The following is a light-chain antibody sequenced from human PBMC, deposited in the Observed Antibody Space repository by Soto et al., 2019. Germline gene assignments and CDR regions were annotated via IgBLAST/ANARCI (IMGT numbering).Light chain of an antibody. Sequence: DIVMTQSPATLSLAPGERVTFSCRASQGVSRKLAWYQHKPGQAPRLLIYDASNRATGIPTRFSGSGSGTDFTLTISSLEPEDFAVYYCQQRSNWPITFGQGTRLEIK. V-gene: IGKV3-11*01. CDR3: QQRSNWPIT. CDR2: DAS. J-gene: IGKJ5*01. CDR1: QGVSRK.